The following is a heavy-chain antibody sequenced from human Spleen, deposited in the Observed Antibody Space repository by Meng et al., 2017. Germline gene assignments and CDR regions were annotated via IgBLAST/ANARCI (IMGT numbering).Heavy chain of an antibody. D-gene: IGHD2-8*02. CDR1: GYTYTHYQ. CDR2: IHPSGHA. Sequence: QVQLVQSGAEVKRLRASVTVSCKASGYTYTHYQMDWVRQAPGQGLEWMGWIHPSGHANYAEKFQGRVTMTTDTSTTTAYMELRSLRFDDSALYYCVKHDSFWSLDSWGQGTLVTVSS. CDR3: VKHDSFWSLDS. J-gene: IGHJ4*02. V-gene: IGHV1-18*01.